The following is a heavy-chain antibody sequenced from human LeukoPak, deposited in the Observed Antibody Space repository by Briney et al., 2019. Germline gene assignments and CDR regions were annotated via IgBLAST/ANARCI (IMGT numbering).Heavy chain of an antibody. CDR1: GFTLEDFG. Sequence: GGSLRLSCEVSGFTLEDFGMSWVRQSPKKGLEWVAGIDWKGGKTTYADSVKGRFTVSRDNSKSSLYLHLNSLTPEDTAFYYCAKDSFVVTTSYLDSWGQGTLVTVSS. CDR3: AKDSFVVTTSYLDS. J-gene: IGHJ4*02. CDR2: IDWKGGKT. D-gene: IGHD4-23*01. V-gene: IGHV3-20*04.